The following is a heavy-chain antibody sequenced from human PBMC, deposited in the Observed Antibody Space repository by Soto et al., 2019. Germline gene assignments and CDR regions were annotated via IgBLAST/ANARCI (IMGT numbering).Heavy chain of an antibody. Sequence: SETLALTCTVYGGSISSDYYWTWNRQPPGKGLEWIGYIYNSGSTYYNPSLKSRVTISVDTSKNQFSLRLSSVTAADTAVYYYAISRWGIGWFGPWGQGTLVTVSS. J-gene: IGHJ5*02. CDR3: AISRWGIGWFGP. V-gene: IGHV4-30-4*01. CDR2: IYNSGST. D-gene: IGHD7-27*01. CDR1: GGSISSDYY.